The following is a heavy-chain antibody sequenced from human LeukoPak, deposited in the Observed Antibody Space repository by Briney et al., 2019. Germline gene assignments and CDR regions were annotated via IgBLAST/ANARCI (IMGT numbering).Heavy chain of an antibody. CDR1: GYTFTSYD. J-gene: IGHJ4*02. CDR3: ARGNPSSDYFDY. D-gene: IGHD6-19*01. V-gene: IGHV1-8*01. Sequence: ASVKVSCKASGYTFTSYDIIWVRQATGQGLEWMGWMNPNSGNTGYAQKFQGRVTMTRNTSISTAYMELSSLRSEDTAVYYCARGNPSSDYFDYWGQGTLVTVSS. CDR2: MNPNSGNT.